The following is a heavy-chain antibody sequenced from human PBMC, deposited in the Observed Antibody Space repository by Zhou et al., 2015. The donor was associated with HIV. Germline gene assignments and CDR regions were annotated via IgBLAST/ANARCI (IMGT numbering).Heavy chain of an antibody. CDR2: IIPILGIA. Sequence: QVQLVQSGAEVKKPGSSVKVSCKASGGTFSSYTISWVRQAPGQGLEWMGRIIPILGIANYAQKFQGRVTITADKSTSTAYMELSSLRSEDTAVYYCARTEGYSSGWYEFDYWGQGTLVTVSS. J-gene: IGHJ4*02. CDR1: GGTFSSYT. V-gene: IGHV1-69*02. D-gene: IGHD6-19*01. CDR3: ARTEGYSSGWYEFDY.